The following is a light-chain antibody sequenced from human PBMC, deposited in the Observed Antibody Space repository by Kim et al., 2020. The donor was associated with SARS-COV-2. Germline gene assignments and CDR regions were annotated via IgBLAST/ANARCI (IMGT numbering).Light chain of an antibody. CDR1: SSDVGGYNH. V-gene: IGLV2-11*01. J-gene: IGLJ3*02. Sequence: SALTQPRSVSGSPGQSVTISCTGTSSDVGGYNHVSWYQQHPGKAPKLIIYDVSKWPSGVPDRFSGSKSANTASLTISGLQAEDEADYYCCSFAGSYTWVFGGGTQLTVL. CDR2: DVS. CDR3: CSFAGSYTWV.